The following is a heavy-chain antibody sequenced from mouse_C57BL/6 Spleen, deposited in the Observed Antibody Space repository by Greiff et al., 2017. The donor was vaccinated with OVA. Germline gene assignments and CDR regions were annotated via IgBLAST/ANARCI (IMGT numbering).Heavy chain of an antibody. CDR2: IRSKSSNYAT. CDR1: GFTFNTYA. J-gene: IGHJ2*01. D-gene: IGHD3-2*01. V-gene: IGHV10-3*01. CDR3: VREGRQLDYFDY. Sequence: EVQLVESGGGLVQPKGSLKLSCAASGFTFNTYAMHWVRQAPGKGLEWVARIRSKSSNYATYYADSVKDRLTISRDDSQSMLYLQMNNLKTEDTAMYYCVREGRQLDYFDYWGQGTTLTVSS.